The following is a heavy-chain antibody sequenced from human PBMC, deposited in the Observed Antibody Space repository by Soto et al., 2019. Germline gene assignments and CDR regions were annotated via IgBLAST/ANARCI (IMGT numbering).Heavy chain of an antibody. V-gene: IGHV6-1*01. CDR3: ARGYSSGWYRGYYYGMDV. Sequence: SQTLSLTCAISGDSVSSNSAAWNWIRQSPSRGLEWLGRTYYRSKWYNDYAVSVKSRITINPDTSKNQFSLQLNSVTPEDTAVYYCARGYSSGWYRGYYYGMDVWGQGTTVTVSS. CDR2: TYYRSKWYN. D-gene: IGHD6-19*01. J-gene: IGHJ6*02. CDR1: GDSVSSNSAA.